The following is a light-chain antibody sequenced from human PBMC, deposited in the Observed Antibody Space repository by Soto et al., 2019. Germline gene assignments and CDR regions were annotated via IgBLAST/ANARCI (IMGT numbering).Light chain of an antibody. J-gene: IGLJ3*02. CDR3: QSYDSSLSGWV. V-gene: IGLV2-8*01. CDR1: SSDVGGYDY. Sequence: QSALTQPPSASGSPGQSVTISCTGTSSDVGGYDYVSWYQQQPGKAPKLLIYGNSNRPSGVPDRFSGSKSGTSASLAITGLQAEDEADYYCQSYDSSLSGWVFGGGTKLTVL. CDR2: GNS.